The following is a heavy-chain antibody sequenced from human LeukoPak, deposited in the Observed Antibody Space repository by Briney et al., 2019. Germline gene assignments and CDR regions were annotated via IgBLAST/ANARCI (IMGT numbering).Heavy chain of an antibody. Sequence: PGGSLRLSCAASGFTFSTYGMNWVRQAPGKGLEWVSYFSDSRSTIYYADSVTGRFTISRDNAQNSLYLQMNSLRAEDTAVYYCARRHGSGWFYFDYWGQGTLVTVSS. CDR1: GFTFSTYG. CDR3: ARRHGSGWFYFDY. J-gene: IGHJ4*02. CDR2: FSDSRSTI. V-gene: IGHV3-48*01. D-gene: IGHD6-19*01.